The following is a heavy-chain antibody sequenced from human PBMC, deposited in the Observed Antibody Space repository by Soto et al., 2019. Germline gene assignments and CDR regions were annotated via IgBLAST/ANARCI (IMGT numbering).Heavy chain of an antibody. CDR1: GGSISRGGYS. D-gene: IGHD2-2*01. Sequence: QLPLQESGSGLVKPSQTLSLTCAVSGGSISRGGYSWSWIRQPPGKGLEWIGYFYHRGSTYYNPSLKSLVTISVDRSKNQFSLKLTSVTAADTAAYYCARVPERWGQITQVTVSA. J-gene: IGHJ4*02. V-gene: IGHV4-30-2*01. CDR3: ARVPER. CDR2: FYHRGST.